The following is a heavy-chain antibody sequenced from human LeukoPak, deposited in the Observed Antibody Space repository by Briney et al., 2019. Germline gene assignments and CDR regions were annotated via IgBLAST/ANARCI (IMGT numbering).Heavy chain of an antibody. CDR2: ISSSGSTI. D-gene: IGHD2-15*01. Sequence: GGSLRLSCATSGFTFSDFYMSWIRQAPGKGLEWVSYISSSGSTIYYADSVKGRFTISRDNAKNSPYLQMNSLRAEDTAVYYCARREDRGRFDPWGQGTLVTVSS. V-gene: IGHV3-11*01. CDR3: ARREDRGRFDP. CDR1: GFTFSDFY. J-gene: IGHJ5*02.